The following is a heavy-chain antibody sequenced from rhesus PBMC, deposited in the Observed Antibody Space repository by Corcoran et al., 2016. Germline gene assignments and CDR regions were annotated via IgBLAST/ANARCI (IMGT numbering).Heavy chain of an antibody. Sequence: QVQLQESGPAVVKPSETLSLPCAVSGGSLSSSNWWSWIRQTPGKGLEWVGRINGRGRNTKKHPTLKSRSTIQIDTSKNQFSLKLSSVTAADTAVYYCAREGYYYSGSYYWYFDLWGPGTPITISS. CDR1: GGSLSSSNW. CDR2: INGRGRNT. J-gene: IGHJ2*01. D-gene: IGHD3-16*01. V-gene: IGHV4-93*01. CDR3: AREGYYYSGSYYWYFDL.